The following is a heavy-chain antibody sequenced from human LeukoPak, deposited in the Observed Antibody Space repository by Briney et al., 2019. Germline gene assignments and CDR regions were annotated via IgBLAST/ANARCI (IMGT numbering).Heavy chain of an antibody. CDR3: ARDRGNSPYFNY. D-gene: IGHD4-23*01. CDR2: IYYSGST. V-gene: IGHV4-59*01. CDR1: GGSISNY. Sequence: SETLSLTCTVSGGSISNYWSWIRQPPGKGLEWIGYIYYSGSTNYNPSLKSRVTISVDTSKNQFSLKLSSVTAADTAVYYCARDRGNSPYFNYWGQGAPVTVSS. J-gene: IGHJ4*02.